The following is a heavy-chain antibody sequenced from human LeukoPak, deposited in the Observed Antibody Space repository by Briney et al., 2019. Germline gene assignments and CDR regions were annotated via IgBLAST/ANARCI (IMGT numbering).Heavy chain of an antibody. V-gene: IGHV3-48*03. J-gene: IGHJ3*02. Sequence: PGGSLRPSCAASGFTFSSYEMNWVRQAPGKGLEWVSYISSSGTTIYNADSVKGRFAISRDNAKNSLYLQMNSLRAEDTAVYYCAREGYYDSSGYLSYDAFDIWGQGTMVTVSS. CDR2: ISSSGTTI. CDR1: GFTFSSYE. CDR3: AREGYYDSSGYLSYDAFDI. D-gene: IGHD3-22*01.